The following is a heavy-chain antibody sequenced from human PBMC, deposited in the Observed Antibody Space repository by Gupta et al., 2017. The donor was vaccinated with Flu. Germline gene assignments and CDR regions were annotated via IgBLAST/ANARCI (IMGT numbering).Heavy chain of an antibody. CDR3: ARIPLDFDF. CDR2: SSSSGRTI. D-gene: IGHD2-21*01. V-gene: IGHV3-48*03. J-gene: IGHJ4*02. Sequence: EMNWVRQAPGKGLEWVAYSSSSGRTISYADSVKGRFTISRDNAKNSLYLQMHSLRAEDTAVYYCARIPLDFDFWGQGTLVTVSS.